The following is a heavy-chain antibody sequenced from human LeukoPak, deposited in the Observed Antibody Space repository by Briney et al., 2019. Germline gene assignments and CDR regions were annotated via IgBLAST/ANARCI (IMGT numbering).Heavy chain of an antibody. CDR3: ARVGGYDLKGGGS. V-gene: IGHV3-21*01. J-gene: IGHJ5*02. CDR1: GFTFSSYS. Sequence: PGGSLRLSCEASGFTFSSYSMNWVRQAPGKGLEWVSSISSSSSYIYYADSVKGRFTISRDNAKNSLYLQMNSLRAEDTAVYYCARVGGYDLKGGGSWGQGTLVTVSS. D-gene: IGHD5-12*01. CDR2: ISSSSSYI.